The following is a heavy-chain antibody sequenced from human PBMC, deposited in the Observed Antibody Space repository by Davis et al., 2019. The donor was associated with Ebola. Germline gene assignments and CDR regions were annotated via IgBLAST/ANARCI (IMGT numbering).Heavy chain of an antibody. J-gene: IGHJ4*02. CDR2: ISRGSRVI. CDR3: SNARGD. D-gene: IGHD3-10*01. CDR1: GFNFSSLT. V-gene: IGHV3-21*01. Sequence: GGSLRLSCETSGFNFSSLTMNWIRQTPEKRLEWVAFISRGSRVIYYGDSVKGRFTVSRDNTERSVFLQMDNLRVEDSGLYYCSNARGDWGQGTLVTVSS.